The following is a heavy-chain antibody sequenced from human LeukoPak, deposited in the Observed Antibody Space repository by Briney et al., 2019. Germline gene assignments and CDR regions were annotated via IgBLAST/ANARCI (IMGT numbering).Heavy chain of an antibody. CDR2: ISSSSTYI. V-gene: IGHV3-21*01. D-gene: IGHD3-10*02. Sequence: GGSLRLSCAASGFIFSSYSMNWVRQAPGKGLEWVSSISSSSTYIYYADSVKGRFTISRDNAKNSLYLQMNSLRAEDTAVYYCAELGITMIGGVWGKGTTVTVSS. CDR3: AELGITMIGGV. J-gene: IGHJ6*04. CDR1: GFIFSSYS.